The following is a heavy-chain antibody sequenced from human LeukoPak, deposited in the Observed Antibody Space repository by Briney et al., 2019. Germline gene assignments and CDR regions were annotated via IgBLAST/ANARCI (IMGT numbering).Heavy chain of an antibody. J-gene: IGHJ3*02. CDR3: ARVIRGWPPGAFDI. V-gene: IGHV4-34*01. CDR1: GGSFSGYY. Sequence: PSETLSLTCAVYGGSFSGYYWSWLRQPPGKGLEWIGEINHSGSTNYNPSLKSRVTISVDTSKNQFSLKLSSVTAADTAVYYCARVIRGWPPGAFDIWGQGTLVTVSS. D-gene: IGHD2-15*01. CDR2: INHSGST.